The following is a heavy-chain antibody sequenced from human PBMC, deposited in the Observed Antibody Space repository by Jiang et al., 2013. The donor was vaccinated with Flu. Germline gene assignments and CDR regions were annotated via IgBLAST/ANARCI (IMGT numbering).Heavy chain of an antibody. J-gene: IGHJ4*02. D-gene: IGHD3-16*02. Sequence: GGLVQPGESLRLSCAASGFTFNSYAMSWVRQAPGKGLEWVSGISGSGGNTYYADSVKGRFTISRDNSKNTLYLQMNSLRAEDTAVYYCARTSYYDYVWESYRYAEFDYWGQGTLVTVSS. CDR2: ISGSGGNT. V-gene: IGHV3-23*01. CDR3: ARTSYYDYVWESYRYAEFDY. CDR1: GFTFNSYA.